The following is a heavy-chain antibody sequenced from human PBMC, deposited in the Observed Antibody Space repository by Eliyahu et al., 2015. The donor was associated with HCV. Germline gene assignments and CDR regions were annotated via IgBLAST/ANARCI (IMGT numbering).Heavy chain of an antibody. CDR3: AREDSSSIYYYYYMDV. D-gene: IGHD6-6*01. J-gene: IGHJ6*03. V-gene: IGHV3-21*01. CDR2: ISSTGSYI. CDR1: GFSFSSYN. Sequence: EVQLVESGGALVEPGGSLRLSCAASGFSFSSYNMNWVRQAPGKGLEWVSSISSTGSYIYYADSVKGRLTVSRDNSKNSLYLQMNSLRAEDTAVYYCAREDSSSIYYYYYMDVWGKGTTVTVSS.